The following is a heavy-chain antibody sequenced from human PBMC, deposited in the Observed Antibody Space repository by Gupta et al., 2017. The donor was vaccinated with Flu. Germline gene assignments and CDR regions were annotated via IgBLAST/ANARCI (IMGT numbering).Heavy chain of an antibody. Sequence: GTFTYFSLSWVGQAPGQGLEWVGAIIPLYGIPNYARKFQGRVTITADTSSSTSYMELSSLKVDDTAVYYCTRGKPDGGFDPWGQGTLVTVSS. J-gene: IGHJ5*02. V-gene: IGHV1-69*17. CDR2: IIPLYGIP. CDR1: GTFTYFS. CDR3: TRGKPDGGFDP. D-gene: IGHD3-3*01.